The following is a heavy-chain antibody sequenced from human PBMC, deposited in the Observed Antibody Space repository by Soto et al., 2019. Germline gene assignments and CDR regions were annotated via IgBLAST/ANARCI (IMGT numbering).Heavy chain of an antibody. V-gene: IGHV3-23*01. D-gene: IGHD6-6*01. J-gene: IGHJ6*02. CDR3: AKVSVPPAKPYSSSSDYYYYGMDV. Sequence: EVQLLESGGGLVQPGGSLRLSCAASGFTFSSYAMSWVRQAPGKGLEWVSAISGSGGSTYYADSVKGRFTISRDNSKNTLYLQMHSLRAEDTAVYYCAKVSVPPAKPYSSSSDYYYYGMDVWGQGTTVTVSS. CDR1: GFTFSSYA. CDR2: ISGSGGST.